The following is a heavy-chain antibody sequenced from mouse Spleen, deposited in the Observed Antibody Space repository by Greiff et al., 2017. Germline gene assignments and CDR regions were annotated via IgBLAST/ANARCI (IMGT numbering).Heavy chain of an antibody. Sequence: EVKLQESGPGLVKPSQSLSLTCSVTGYSITSGYYWYWIRQFPGNQLEWMGYISYDGSNNYNPSLKNRISITQDTSKNQFFLKLNSVTTEDTATYYCAREEAYYGKLYHYAMDYWGQGTSVTVSS. CDR2: ISYDGSN. D-gene: IGHD2-10*01. V-gene: IGHV3-6*01. CDR1: GYSITSGYY. CDR3: AREEAYYGKLYHYAMDY. J-gene: IGHJ4*01.